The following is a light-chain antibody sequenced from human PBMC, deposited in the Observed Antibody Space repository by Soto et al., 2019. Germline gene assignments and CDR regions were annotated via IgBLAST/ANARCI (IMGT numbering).Light chain of an antibody. V-gene: IGKV3-20*01. Sequence: EIVLTQSPDTLSLSPGERATLSCRASQSFSGKNLAWYQQKPGQPPRVLLYDTSTRATGIPDRFSASGSGTDFTLTISRLEPEDFAVYYCQLYGDSAGIFGPGTKVDIK. CDR3: QLYGDSAGI. CDR2: DTS. J-gene: IGKJ3*01. CDR1: QSFSGKN.